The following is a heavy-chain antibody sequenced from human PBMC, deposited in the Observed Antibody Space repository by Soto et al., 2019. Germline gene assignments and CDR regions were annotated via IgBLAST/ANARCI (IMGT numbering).Heavy chain of an antibody. CDR1: GGSFSGYY. CDR3: ARGSITMVRGQVDYYYGMDV. CDR2: INHSGST. D-gene: IGHD3-10*01. J-gene: IGHJ6*02. Sequence: SETLSLTCAVYGGSFSGYYWSWFRQPPGKGLEWIGEINHSGSTNYNPSLKSRVTISVDTSKNQFSLKLSSVTAADTAVYYCARGSITMVRGQVDYYYGMDVWGQGTTVTVSS. V-gene: IGHV4-34*01.